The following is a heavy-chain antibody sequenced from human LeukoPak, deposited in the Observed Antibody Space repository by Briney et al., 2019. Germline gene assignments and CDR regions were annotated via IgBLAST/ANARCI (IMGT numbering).Heavy chain of an antibody. J-gene: IGHJ4*02. V-gene: IGHV4-31*03. Sequence: KTSETLSLTCTVSGGSISSGGYYWSWIRQHPGKGLEWIGYIYYSGSTYYNPSLKSRVTISVDTSKNQFSLRLGSVTAADTAVYYCARHDYYGSGSYHHYLDYWGQGTLVTVSS. CDR3: ARHDYYGSGSYHHYLDY. D-gene: IGHD3-10*01. CDR2: IYYSGST. CDR1: GGSISSGGYY.